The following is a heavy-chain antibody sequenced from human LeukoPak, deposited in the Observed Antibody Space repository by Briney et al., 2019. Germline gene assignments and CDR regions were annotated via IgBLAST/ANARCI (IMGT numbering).Heavy chain of an antibody. D-gene: IGHD2-15*01. CDR1: GGSNSTYY. V-gene: IGHV4-4*09. CDR3: VRPGQSNWWVYFNY. CDR2: IHTSGNT. Sequence: PSETLSLTCTVSGGSNSTYYWTWIRQPPGKGLEWIGNIHTSGNTNYNPSLKSRVTMSVDTSKNQFSLRLSSVTAADTAVYYCVRPGQSNWWVYFNYWGQGAVVTVSP. J-gene: IGHJ4*02.